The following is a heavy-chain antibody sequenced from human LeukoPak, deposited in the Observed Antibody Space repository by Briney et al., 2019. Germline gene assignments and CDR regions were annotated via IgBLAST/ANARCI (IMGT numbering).Heavy chain of an antibody. CDR2: ISAYNGNT. D-gene: IGHD5-12*01. J-gene: IGHJ5*02. CDR1: GYTFTSYG. CDR3: ARDYSGYDDNWFDP. V-gene: IGHV1-18*01. Sequence: ASVKVSCKASGYTFTSYGISWVRQAPGQGLERMGWISAYNGNTNYAQKLQGRVTMTTDTSTSTAYMELRSLRSDDTAVYYCARDYSGYDDNWFDPWGQGTLVTVSS.